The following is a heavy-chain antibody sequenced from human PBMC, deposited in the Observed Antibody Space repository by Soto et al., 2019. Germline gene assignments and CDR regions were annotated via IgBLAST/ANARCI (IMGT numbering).Heavy chain of an antibody. J-gene: IGHJ4*02. CDR1: GGSIRSYY. CDR2: IYYSGST. CDR3: ARGRGYSGYESTYYFDY. D-gene: IGHD5-12*01. V-gene: IGHV4-59*01. Sequence: PSETLSLTCSVSGGSIRSYYWIWIRQPPGKGLEWIGYIYYSGSTRYNPSLKSRVTISVDTSKNQFSLKLSSVTAADTALYYCARGRGYSGYESTYYFDYWGQGTLVTVSS.